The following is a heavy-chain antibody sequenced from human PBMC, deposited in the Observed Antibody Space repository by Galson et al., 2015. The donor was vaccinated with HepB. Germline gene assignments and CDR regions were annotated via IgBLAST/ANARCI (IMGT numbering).Heavy chain of an antibody. Sequence: SVKVSCKASGGTFSSYAISWVRQAPGQGLEWMGGIIPIFGTANYAQKFQGRVTITADKSTSTAYMELSSLRSEDTAVYYCARDTLYYYDSSPGDEFQHWGQGTLVTVSS. D-gene: IGHD3-22*01. CDR1: GGTFSSYA. V-gene: IGHV1-69*06. CDR3: ARDTLYYYDSSPGDEFQH. CDR2: IIPIFGTA. J-gene: IGHJ1*01.